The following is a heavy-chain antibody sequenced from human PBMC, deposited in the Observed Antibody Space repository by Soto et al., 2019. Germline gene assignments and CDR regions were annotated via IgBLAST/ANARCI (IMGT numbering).Heavy chain of an antibody. CDR3: AYSSTPFDY. CDR1: GFIFDDYG. CDR2: VNWNGGST. V-gene: IGHV3-20*04. J-gene: IGHJ4*02. D-gene: IGHD6-13*01. Sequence: PGGSLRLSCAASGFIFDDYGMSWARQAPGKGLEWVSGVNWNGGSTGYADSVKGRFTISRDNAKNFLYLQMNSLRAEDTAVYYCAYSSTPFDYWGQGTLVTVSS.